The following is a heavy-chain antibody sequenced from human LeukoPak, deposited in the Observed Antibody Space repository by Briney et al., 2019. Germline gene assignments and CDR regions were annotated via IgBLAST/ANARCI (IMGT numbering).Heavy chain of an antibody. CDR3: AHVDLEDYYGSGRRTGLYFDY. J-gene: IGHJ4*02. D-gene: IGHD3-10*01. V-gene: IGHV2-5*01. CDR2: IYWNDDK. CDR1: GFSLSTSGVG. Sequence: SGPTLVNPTQTLTLTCTFSGFSLSTSGVGVGWIRQPPGKALEWLALIYWNDDKRYSPSLKSRLTITKDTSKNQVVLTMTNMDPVDTATYYCAHVDLEDYYGSGRRTGLYFDYWGQGTLVTVSS.